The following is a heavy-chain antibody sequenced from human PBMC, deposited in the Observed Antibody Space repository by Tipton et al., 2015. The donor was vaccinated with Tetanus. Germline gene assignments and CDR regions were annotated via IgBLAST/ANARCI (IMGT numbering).Heavy chain of an antibody. CDR3: ARDSGFSGYYYY. V-gene: IGHV3-48*02. CDR2: ISSSSTI. CDR1: GFTFSSYS. D-gene: IGHD3-22*01. J-gene: IGHJ4*02. Sequence: GSLRLSCAASGFTFSSYSMNWVRQAPGKGLEWVSYISSSSTIYYADSVKGRFTISRDNAKNSLYLQMNSLRDEDTAVYYCARDSGFSGYYYYWGQGTLVTVSS.